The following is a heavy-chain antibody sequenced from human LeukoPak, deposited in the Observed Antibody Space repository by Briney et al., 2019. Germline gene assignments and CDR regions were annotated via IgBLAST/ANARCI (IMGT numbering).Heavy chain of an antibody. V-gene: IGHV4-34*01. CDR2: INHSGST. D-gene: IGHD6-6*01. CDR1: GGSFSGYY. J-gene: IGHJ4*02. Sequence: PSETLSLTCAVYGGSFSGYYWSWIRQPPGKGLEWIGEINHSGSTNYNPSLKSRVTISVDTSKNQFSLKLSSVTAADTAVYYCARGSRDSSSSNFDYWSQGTLVTVSS. CDR3: ARGSRDSSSSNFDY.